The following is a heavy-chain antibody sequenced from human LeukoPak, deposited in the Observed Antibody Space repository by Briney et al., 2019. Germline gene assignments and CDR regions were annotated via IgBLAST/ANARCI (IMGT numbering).Heavy chain of an antibody. J-gene: IGHJ4*02. CDR1: GGSISSYY. V-gene: IGHV4-59*01. D-gene: IGHD6-13*01. CDR3: ARGVVAAAGRTFDF. CDR2: IYNSGST. Sequence: TSETLSLTCTVSGGSISSYYWSWIRQPAGKGLEWIGYIYNSGSTNYNPSLKSRVTISLDTSKNQFSLKLSSVTAADTAVYYCARGVVAAAGRTFDFWGQGTLVTVSS.